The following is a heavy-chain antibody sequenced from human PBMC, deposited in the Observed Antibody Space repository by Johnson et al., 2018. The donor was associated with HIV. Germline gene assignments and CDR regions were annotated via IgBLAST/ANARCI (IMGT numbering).Heavy chain of an antibody. D-gene: IGHD1-26*01. Sequence: QVQLVESGGGVVQPGKSRRLSCAASAVTFSNFAMHWVRQAPGKGLEWVAVISYDGSKKYYADSVKGRFTISRDNSKNTLHLQMNSLRAEDTAVYYCAAPWELDAFDIWGQGTMVTVSS. CDR2: ISYDGSKK. CDR1: AVTFSNFA. J-gene: IGHJ3*02. V-gene: IGHV3-30-3*01. CDR3: AAPWELDAFDI.